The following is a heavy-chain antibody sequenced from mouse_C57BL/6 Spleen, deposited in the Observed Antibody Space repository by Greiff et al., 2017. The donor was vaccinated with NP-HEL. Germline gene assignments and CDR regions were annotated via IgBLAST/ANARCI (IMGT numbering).Heavy chain of an antibody. D-gene: IGHD1-1*01. Sequence: QVHVKQSGAELARPGASVKLSCKASGYTFTSYGINWVKQRTGQGLEWIGEIYPSSGNTYYNEKFKGKATLTADKSSSTAYMELRSLTSEDSAVYFCARADYYGSSCGYFDVWGTGTTVTVSS. CDR1: GYTFTSYG. CDR2: IYPSSGNT. CDR3: ARADYYGSSCGYFDV. J-gene: IGHJ1*03. V-gene: IGHV1-81*01.